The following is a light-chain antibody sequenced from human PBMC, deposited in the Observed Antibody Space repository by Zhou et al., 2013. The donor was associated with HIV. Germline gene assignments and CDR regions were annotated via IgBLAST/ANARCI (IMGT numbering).Light chain of an antibody. V-gene: IGKV1-5*03. Sequence: DIQMTQSPSTLSASVGDRVTITCRTSQSISSWLAWYQQKPGKAPNLLIYKASSLESGVPSRFSGSGSGTEFTLTISGLQPDDVATYYCQQYLSYAYTFGQGTKAGDQT. J-gene: IGKJ2*01. CDR2: KAS. CDR1: QSISSW. CDR3: QQYLSYAYT.